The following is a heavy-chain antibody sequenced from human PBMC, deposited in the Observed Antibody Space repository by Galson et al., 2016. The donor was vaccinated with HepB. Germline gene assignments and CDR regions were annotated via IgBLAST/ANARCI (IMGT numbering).Heavy chain of an antibody. D-gene: IGHD5-18*01. CDR1: GFIFNDYF. CDR3: ARRRGGERGYSYVGPFDS. V-gene: IGHV3-11*01. J-gene: IGHJ5*01. CDR2: ISSTGSSI. Sequence: SLRLSCAASGFIFNDYFMSWIRQAPGRGLEWVAYISSTGSSIYYPDSVKGRFTISRDNAKKSLYLQMNNVRPDDTAVYYCARRRGGERGYSYVGPFDSWGQGTLVTVSS.